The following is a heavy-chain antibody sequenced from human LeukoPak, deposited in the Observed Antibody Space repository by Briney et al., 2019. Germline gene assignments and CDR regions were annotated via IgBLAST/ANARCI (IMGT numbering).Heavy chain of an antibody. CDR2: IYYSGST. J-gene: IGHJ4*02. CDR3: ARVYSGYLFDY. V-gene: IGHV4-59*01. Sequence: PSETLSLTCTVSGGSISTYDWSWIRQPPGRGLEWIGYIYYSGSTNYNPSLKSRVTISVDTSKNQFSLKLSSVTAADTAVYYCARVYSGYLFDYWGQGTLVTVSS. D-gene: IGHD5-12*01. CDR1: GGSISTYD.